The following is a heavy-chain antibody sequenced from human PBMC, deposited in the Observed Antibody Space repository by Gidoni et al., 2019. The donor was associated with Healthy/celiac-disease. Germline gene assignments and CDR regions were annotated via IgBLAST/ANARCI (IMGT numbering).Heavy chain of an antibody. CDR1: GFTFDDYA. J-gene: IGHJ4*02. CDR3: AKGRRYLTIFGVAEFDY. D-gene: IGHD3-3*01. Sequence: EVQLVESGGGLVQPGRSLRRSCAASGFTFDDYAMHWVRQAPGKGLEWVSGISWNSGSIGYADSVKGRFTISRDNAKNSLYLQMNSLRAEDTALYYCAKGRRYLTIFGVAEFDYWGQGTLVTVSS. CDR2: ISWNSGSI. V-gene: IGHV3-9*01.